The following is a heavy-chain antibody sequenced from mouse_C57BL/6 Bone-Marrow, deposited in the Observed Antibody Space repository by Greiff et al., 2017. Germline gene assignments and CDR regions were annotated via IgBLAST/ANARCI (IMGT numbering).Heavy chain of an antibody. CDR2: ISSGSSTI. J-gene: IGHJ3*01. Sequence: EVQLVESGGGLVKPGGSLKLSCAASGFTFSDYGMHWVRQAPEKGLEWVAYISSGSSTIYYADTVKGRFTISRDNAKNTLFLHMTSLRSEDTAMYYCARPGGFGYWGQGTLVTVSA. V-gene: IGHV5-17*01. D-gene: IGHD4-1*01. CDR3: ARPGGFGY. CDR1: GFTFSDYG.